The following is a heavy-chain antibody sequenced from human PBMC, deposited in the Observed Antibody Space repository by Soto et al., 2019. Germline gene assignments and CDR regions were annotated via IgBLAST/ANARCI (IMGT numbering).Heavy chain of an antibody. CDR2: ISVSDAFI. Sequence: GGSLRLSCAASGFNVGAFAVNWARQAPGKGLEWVSGISVSDAFIYYADSVRGRFSISRDASENILYLQMNSLRVDDTALYYCTRETVAGITRLDDWGPGALVTVSS. J-gene: IGHJ4*02. CDR1: GFNVGAFA. D-gene: IGHD1-20*01. V-gene: IGHV3-23*01. CDR3: TRETVAGITRLDD.